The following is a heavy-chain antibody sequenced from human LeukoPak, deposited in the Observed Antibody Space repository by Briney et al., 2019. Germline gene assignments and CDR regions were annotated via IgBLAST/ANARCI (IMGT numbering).Heavy chain of an antibody. J-gene: IGHJ4*02. CDR3: ARVYYGSGSSFDY. D-gene: IGHD3-10*01. CDR2: ISSRGTTI. CDR1: GFSFSDYY. V-gene: IGHV3-11*01. Sequence: GGSLRLSCAASGFSFSDYYVSWIRQAPGKGLECVSYISSRGTTIYYADSVKGRFTISRDNAKNSLYLQMSSLRAEDTAVYYCARVYYGSGSSFDYWGQGTLVTVSS.